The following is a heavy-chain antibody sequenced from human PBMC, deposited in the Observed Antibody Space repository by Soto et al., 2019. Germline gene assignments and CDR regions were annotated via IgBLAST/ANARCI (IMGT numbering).Heavy chain of an antibody. D-gene: IGHD3-22*01. Sequence: GGSLRLSCAASGFTFSSYGMHWVRQAPGKGLEWVAVISYDGSNKYYADSVKGRFTISGDNSKNTLYLQMNSLRAEDTAVYYCAKDLCYYDSSGSLDYWGQGTLVTVSS. CDR2: ISYDGSNK. CDR1: GFTFSSYG. CDR3: AKDLCYYDSSGSLDY. V-gene: IGHV3-30*18. J-gene: IGHJ4*02.